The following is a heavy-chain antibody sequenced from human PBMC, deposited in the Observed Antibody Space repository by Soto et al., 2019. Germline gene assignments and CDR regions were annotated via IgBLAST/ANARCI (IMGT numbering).Heavy chain of an antibody. V-gene: IGHV3-23*01. CDR1: GFTFSSYA. CDR2: ISGSGGNT. J-gene: IGHJ4*02. D-gene: IGHD2-2*01. Sequence: EVQLLESGGGLVQPGGSLRLSCAASGFTFSSYAMTWVRQAPGKGLEWVSVISGSGGNTYYADSVKGRFTISRDNSKNTLYLQMNSLRAEDTAVYYCAKPTLYCSSTSCYDYWGQGTRVIVPS. CDR3: AKPTLYCSSTSCYDY.